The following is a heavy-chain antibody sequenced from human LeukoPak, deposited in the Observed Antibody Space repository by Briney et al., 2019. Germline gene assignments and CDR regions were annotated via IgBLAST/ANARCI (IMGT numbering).Heavy chain of an antibody. D-gene: IGHD3-22*01. CDR2: IYHSGST. CDR1: GGSISSGGYY. J-gene: IGHJ4*02. Sequence: SETLSLTCTVSGGSISSGGYYWSWIRQPPGKGLKWIGYIYHSGSTYYNPSLKSRVTISVDTSKNQFSLKLSSVAAADTAVYYCASAENYYDSSGYYAPFDYWGQGTLVTVSS. CDR3: ASAENYYDSSGYYAPFDY. V-gene: IGHV4-30-2*02.